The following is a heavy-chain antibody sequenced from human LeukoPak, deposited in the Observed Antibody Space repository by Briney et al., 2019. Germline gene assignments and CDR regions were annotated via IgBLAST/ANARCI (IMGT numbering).Heavy chain of an antibody. CDR2: IYYSGST. V-gene: IGHV4-39*07. CDR1: GGSISSSSYY. CDR3: ARDLCSGGSCWMSYMDV. J-gene: IGHJ6*03. D-gene: IGHD2-15*01. Sequence: SETLSLTCTVSGGSISSSSYYWGWIRQPPGKGLEWIGSIYYSGSTYYNPSLKSRVTISVDTSKNQFSLKLSSVTAADTAVYYCARDLCSGGSCWMSYMDVWGKGTTVTVSS.